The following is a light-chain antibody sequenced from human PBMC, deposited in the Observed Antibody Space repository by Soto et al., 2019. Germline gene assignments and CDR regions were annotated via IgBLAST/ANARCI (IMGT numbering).Light chain of an antibody. Sequence: QSVLPQPASVSGSPGQSITISCTGTSSDVGAHNSVSWYQQQPGQAPKLMIYAVSNRPSGVSNRFSGSTSGTTASLTISGLQAEDEADYYCGSYTTSITVIFGGGTKLTVL. V-gene: IGLV2-14*03. CDR2: AVS. CDR3: GSYTTSITVI. CDR1: SSDVGAHNS. J-gene: IGLJ2*01.